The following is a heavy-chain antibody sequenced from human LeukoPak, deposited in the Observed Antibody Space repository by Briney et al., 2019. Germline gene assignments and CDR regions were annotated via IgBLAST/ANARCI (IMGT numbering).Heavy chain of an antibody. J-gene: IGHJ3*02. D-gene: IGHD6-19*01. CDR2: IRYDGSNK. Sequence: GGSLRLSCAASGFTFSSYGMHWVRQAPGKGLEGVAFIRYDGSNKYYADSVKGRFTISRDNSKNTLYLQMNSLRAEDTAVYYCAKDSGQWLLTFDIWGQGTMVTVSS. CDR3: AKDSGQWLLTFDI. CDR1: GFTFSSYG. V-gene: IGHV3-30*02.